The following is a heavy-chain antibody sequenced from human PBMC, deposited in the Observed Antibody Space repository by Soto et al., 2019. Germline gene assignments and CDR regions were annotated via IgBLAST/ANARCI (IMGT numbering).Heavy chain of an antibody. CDR3: ARGPPTGDHAAPGDYYYYMDV. J-gene: IGHJ6*03. CDR1: GGSFSGYY. CDR2: INHSGST. Sequence: LSLTCAVYGGSFSGYYWSLIRQPPGKGLEWIGEINHSGSTNYNPSLKSRVTISVDTSKNQFSLKLSSVTAADTAVYYCARGPPTGDHAAPGDYYYYMDVWGKGTTVTVSS. D-gene: IGHD7-27*01. V-gene: IGHV4-34*01.